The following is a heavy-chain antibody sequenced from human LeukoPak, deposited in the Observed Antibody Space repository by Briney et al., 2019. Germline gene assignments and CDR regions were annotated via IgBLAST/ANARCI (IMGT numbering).Heavy chain of an antibody. CDR1: GFTFSNYG. Sequence: PGGSLRLSCAASGFTFSNYGMHWVRQAPGKGLEWVAVIWYDGSNKYYADSVKGRFTISGDNSKNTLYLQMNSLRAEDTAVYYCARVPYYYYGMDVWGQGTTVTVSS. J-gene: IGHJ6*02. V-gene: IGHV3-33*01. CDR3: ARVPYYYYGMDV. CDR2: IWYDGSNK.